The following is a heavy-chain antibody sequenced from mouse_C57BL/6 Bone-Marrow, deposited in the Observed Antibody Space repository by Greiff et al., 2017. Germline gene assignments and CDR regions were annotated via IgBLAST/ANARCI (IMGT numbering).Heavy chain of an antibody. CDR2: IDPENGDT. CDR1: GFNIKDDY. V-gene: IGHV14-4*01. D-gene: IGHD1-1*01. Sequence: VQLQQSGAELVRPGASVKLSCTASGFNIKDDYMHWVKQRPEQGLEWIGWIDPENGDTEYASKFQGKATITADTSSNTAYLQLSSLTSEDAAVYYGTTMYYGSSPLAYGGQGTLVTVSA. CDR3: TTMYYGSSPLAY. J-gene: IGHJ3*01.